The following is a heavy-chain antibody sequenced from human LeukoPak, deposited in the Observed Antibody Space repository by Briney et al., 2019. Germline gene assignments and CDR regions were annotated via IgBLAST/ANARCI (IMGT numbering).Heavy chain of an antibody. CDR1: GFTFSSFS. D-gene: IGHD2-21*02. CDR2: ISSSSSYI. CDR3: ARELVVTAMHTTNY. J-gene: IGHJ4*02. V-gene: IGHV3-21*01. Sequence: GGSLRLSCAASGFTFSSFSMNWVRQAPGKGLEWVSSISSSSSYIYYADSVKGRFTISRDNAKNSLYLQMNSLRAEDTAVYYCARELVVTAMHTTNYWGQGTPVTVSS.